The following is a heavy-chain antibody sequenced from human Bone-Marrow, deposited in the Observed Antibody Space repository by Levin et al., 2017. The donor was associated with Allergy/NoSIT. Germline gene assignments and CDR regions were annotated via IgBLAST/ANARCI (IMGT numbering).Heavy chain of an antibody. V-gene: IGHV3-15*01. CDR3: TTDYSIFGVIIAKYFDY. J-gene: IGHJ4*02. CDR1: GFTFSNAW. D-gene: IGHD3-3*02. CDR2: IKSKSYDETT. Sequence: GESLKISCAASGFTFSNAWMTWVRQAPGKGLEWIGRIKSKSYDETTEYAAFVKDRFTISRDDSKNTVYLEMNSLKIEDTGVYYCTTDYSIFGVIIAKYFDYWGQGALVTVSS.